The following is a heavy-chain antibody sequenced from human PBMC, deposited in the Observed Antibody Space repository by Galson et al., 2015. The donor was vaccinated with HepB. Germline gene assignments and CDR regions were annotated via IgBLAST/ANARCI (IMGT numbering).Heavy chain of an antibody. J-gene: IGHJ4*02. D-gene: IGHD3-22*01. CDR3: AKRGDYYDGDGYYAPFDQ. V-gene: IGHV3-30*18. CDR1: GFTFSSFG. Sequence: SLRLSCAASGFTFSSFGMHWVRQVRDKGLEWVAIISANSAGKYYADSVKGRSTISRDNSKNTVYLQMDSLRVEDTAVYYCAKRGDYYDGDGYYAPFDQWGQGTLVIVSS. CDR2: ISANSAGK.